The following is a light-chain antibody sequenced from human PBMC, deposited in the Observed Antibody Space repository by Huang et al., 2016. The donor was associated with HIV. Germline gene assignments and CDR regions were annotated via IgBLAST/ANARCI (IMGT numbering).Light chain of an antibody. Sequence: DIVMTQSPLSLPVTPGEPASIACRSSQSLLHSNRDNYLDWYLQKLGQSPQLLIYFGSTRASGVPDMFSVSGSGTDFTLKISRVESEDVVFYYCMQALQTPRTFGQGTKLEIK. CDR1: QSLLHSNRDNY. V-gene: IGKV2-28*01. J-gene: IGKJ2*01. CDR3: MQALQTPRT. CDR2: FGS.